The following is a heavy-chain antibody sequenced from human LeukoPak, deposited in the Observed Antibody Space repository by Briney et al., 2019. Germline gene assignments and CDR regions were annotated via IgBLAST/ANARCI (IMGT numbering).Heavy chain of an antibody. CDR3: VRGHTDL. J-gene: IGHJ4*02. CDR1: GFSFRKYW. CDR2: IKEDGSEK. V-gene: IGHV3-7*04. Sequence: GGSLRLSCEASGFSFRKYWMSWVRQAPGKVLEWVANIKEDGSEKYYVDSVKGRFTISRDNAKNSLSLQMNSLRVEDTAVYYCVRGHTDLRGQGTLVTVSS. D-gene: IGHD3/OR15-3a*01.